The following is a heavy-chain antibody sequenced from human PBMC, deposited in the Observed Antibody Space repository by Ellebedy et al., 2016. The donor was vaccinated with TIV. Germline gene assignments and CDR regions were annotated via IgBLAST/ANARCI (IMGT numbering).Heavy chain of an antibody. J-gene: IGHJ5*02. D-gene: IGHD2-15*01. CDR2: IYPGDSDT. Sequence: KVSXXGSGYSFTSYWIGWVRQMPGKGLEWMGIIYPGDSDTRYSPSFQGQVTISADKSISTAYLQWSSLKASDTAMYYCARRDCSGGSCYSVGHNWFDPWGQGTLVTVSS. CDR3: ARRDCSGGSCYSVGHNWFDP. V-gene: IGHV5-51*01. CDR1: GYSFTSYW.